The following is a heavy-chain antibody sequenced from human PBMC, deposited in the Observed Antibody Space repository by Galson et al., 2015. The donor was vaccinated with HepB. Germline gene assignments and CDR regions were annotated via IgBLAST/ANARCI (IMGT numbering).Heavy chain of an antibody. CDR1: GFTFSSLG. Sequence: SLRLSCAASGFTFSSLGMTWVRQAPGKGLECVSAIGVNAGSTDYADSVKGRFTISRDNSKNMLYLQMNNLRAEDTAVYYCAKGAANIDYWGHGTLVTVSS. CDR2: IGVNAGST. CDR3: AKGAANIDY. J-gene: IGHJ4*01. V-gene: IGHV3-23*01. D-gene: IGHD6-25*01.